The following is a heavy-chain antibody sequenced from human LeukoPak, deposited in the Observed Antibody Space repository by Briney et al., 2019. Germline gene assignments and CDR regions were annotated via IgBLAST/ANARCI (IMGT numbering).Heavy chain of an antibody. Sequence: SETLSLTCTVSGGSIGSYYWSWIRQPAGKGLEWIGRIYTSGSTNYNPSLKSRVTMSVDTSKNQFSLKLSSVTAADTAVYYCARDGYSYGHDAFDIWGQGTMVTVSS. CDR1: GGSIGSYY. D-gene: IGHD5-18*01. CDR3: ARDGYSYGHDAFDI. J-gene: IGHJ3*02. V-gene: IGHV4-4*07. CDR2: IYTSGST.